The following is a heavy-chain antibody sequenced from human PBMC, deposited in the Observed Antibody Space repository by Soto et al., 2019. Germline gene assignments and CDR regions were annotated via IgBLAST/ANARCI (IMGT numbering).Heavy chain of an antibody. CDR1: GGSISGYY. CDR3: ARGVATIGP. V-gene: IGHV4-59*01. Sequence: SETLSLTCTVSGGSISGYYGSWIRQPPGKGLEWIGYIYYSGSTNYNPSLKSRVTISVDTPKNQFSLKLTSVTAADTAVYYCARGVATIGPWGQGTLVTVSS. CDR2: IYYSGST. J-gene: IGHJ5*02. D-gene: IGHD5-12*01.